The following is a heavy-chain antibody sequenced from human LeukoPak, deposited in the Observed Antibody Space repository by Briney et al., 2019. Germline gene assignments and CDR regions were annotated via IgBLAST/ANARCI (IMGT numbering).Heavy chain of an antibody. D-gene: IGHD2-2*01. CDR3: ASDRVVPAAPYAFDI. Sequence: GGSLRLSCAASGFTFSSYSMNWVRQAPGKGLEWVSSISSSSSYIYYADSVRGRLTISRDNAKNSLYLQMNSLRAEDTAVYYCASDRVVPAAPYAFDIWGQGTMVTVSS. J-gene: IGHJ3*02. CDR2: ISSSSSYI. V-gene: IGHV3-21*01. CDR1: GFTFSSYS.